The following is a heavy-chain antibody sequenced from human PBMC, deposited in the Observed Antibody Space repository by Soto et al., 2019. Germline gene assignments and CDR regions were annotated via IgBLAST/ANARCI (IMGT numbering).Heavy chain of an antibody. D-gene: IGHD2-2*02. CDR3: ARQGGYCSSTSCYTDYYYGMDV. V-gene: IGHV5-10-1*01. J-gene: IGHJ6*02. Sequence: PGESLKISCKGSGYSFTSYWISWVRQMPGKDLEWMGRIDPSDSYTNYSPSFQGHVTISADKSISTAYLQWSSLKASDTAMYYCARQGGYCSSTSCYTDYYYGMDVWGQGTTVTVSS. CDR1: GYSFTSYW. CDR2: IDPSDSYT.